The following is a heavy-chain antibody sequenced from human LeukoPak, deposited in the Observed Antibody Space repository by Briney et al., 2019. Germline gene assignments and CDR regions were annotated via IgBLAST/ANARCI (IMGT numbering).Heavy chain of an antibody. CDR2: THGSEK. CDR1: GYTFSNYW. CDR3: ARETPYGSLTFDY. D-gene: IGHD3-10*01. V-gene: IGHV3-7*03. Sequence: PGGSLRLSCAASGYTFSNYWMSWVRQAPGKGLEWVANTHGSEKYYVDSVKGRFTISRDNAKNSLYLQMNSLRAEDTAVYYCARETPYGSLTFDYWGQGTLVTVSS. J-gene: IGHJ4*02.